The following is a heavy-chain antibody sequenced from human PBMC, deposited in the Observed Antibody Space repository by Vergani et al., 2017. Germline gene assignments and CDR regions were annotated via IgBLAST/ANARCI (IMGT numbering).Heavy chain of an antibody. CDR2: INPSGGHT. CDR1: GYTFSNYY. Sequence: QVQVVQSGAEVKKSGASVKVSCKTSGYTFSNYYMHWVQQAPGQGLEWMGIINPSGGHTNYAQKFQGRVTMTRDTTTSTVYMELRSLRSEDTAIYSCARGDYGILTGYRYWGQGTLVTVSA. J-gene: IGHJ4*02. V-gene: IGHV1-46*03. CDR3: ARGDYGILTGYRY. D-gene: IGHD3-9*01.